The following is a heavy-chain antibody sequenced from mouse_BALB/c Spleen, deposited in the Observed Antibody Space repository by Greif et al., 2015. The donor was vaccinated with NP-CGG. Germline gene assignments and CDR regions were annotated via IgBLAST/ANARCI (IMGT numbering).Heavy chain of an antibody. CDR3: ARRPAMDY. Sequence: QVQLQQSGAELAKPGASAKMSCKASGYTFTSYWMRWVKQRPGQGLEWIGYINPSTGYTEYNQKFKDKATLTADKSSSTAYMQLSSLTSEDSAVYYCARRPAMDYWGQGTSVTVSS. CDR1: GYTFTSYW. V-gene: IGHV1-7*01. J-gene: IGHJ4*01. CDR2: INPSTGYT.